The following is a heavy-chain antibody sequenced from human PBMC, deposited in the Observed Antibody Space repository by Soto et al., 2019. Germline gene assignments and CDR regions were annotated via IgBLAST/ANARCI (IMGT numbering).Heavy chain of an antibody. J-gene: IGHJ4*02. CDR2: INAGNGNT. CDR3: ARDNRGRPGYFDY. D-gene: IGHD3-10*01. CDR1: GYTFTSYA. V-gene: IGHV1-3*01. Sequence: ASVKVCCKASGYTFTSYAIHWVRQAPGQRLEWMGWINAGNGNTKYSQKFQGRVTITRDTSASTAYMELSSLRSEDTAVYYCARDNRGRPGYFDYWGQGTLVTVSS.